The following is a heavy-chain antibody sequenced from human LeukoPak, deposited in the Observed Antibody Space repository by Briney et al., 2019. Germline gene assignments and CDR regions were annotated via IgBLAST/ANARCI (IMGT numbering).Heavy chain of an antibody. CDR2: ISSSGSTI. Sequence: SGGSLRLSCAASGFTFSSYEMNWVRQAPGKGLEWVSYISSSGSTIYYADSVKGRFTISRDNAKNSLYLQMNSLRAEDTAVYYCARTGTKARGFDPWGQGTLVTVSS. CDR3: ARTGTKARGFDP. CDR1: GFTFSSYE. J-gene: IGHJ5*02. V-gene: IGHV3-48*03. D-gene: IGHD1-1*01.